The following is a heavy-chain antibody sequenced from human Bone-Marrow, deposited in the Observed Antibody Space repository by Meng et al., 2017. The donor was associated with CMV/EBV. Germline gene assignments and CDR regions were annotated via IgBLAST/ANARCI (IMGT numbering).Heavy chain of an antibody. CDR2: IKQDGSEK. CDR1: GFTFSSYW. J-gene: IGHJ6*02. Sequence: GESLKISCAASGFTFSSYWMSWVRQAPGKGLEWVANIKQDGSEKYYVDSVKGRFTISRDNTKNSLYLQMNSLRAEDTAVYYCARKPGTLYYYYGMDVWGQGTTVTVSS. V-gene: IGHV3-7*01. D-gene: IGHD1-14*01. CDR3: ARKPGTLYYYYGMDV.